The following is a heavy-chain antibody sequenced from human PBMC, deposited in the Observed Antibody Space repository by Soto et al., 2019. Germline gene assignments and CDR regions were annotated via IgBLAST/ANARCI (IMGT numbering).Heavy chain of an antibody. Sequence: ASVKVSCKASGYTFTSYYMHWVRQAPGQGLEWMGIINPSGGSTSYAQKFQGRVTMTRDTSTSTVYMELSSLRSEDTAVYYCARENVVVPAARFSRWFDPWGQGTLVTVSS. D-gene: IGHD2-2*01. J-gene: IGHJ5*02. CDR2: INPSGGST. CDR3: ARENVVVPAARFSRWFDP. CDR1: GYTFTSYY. V-gene: IGHV1-46*03.